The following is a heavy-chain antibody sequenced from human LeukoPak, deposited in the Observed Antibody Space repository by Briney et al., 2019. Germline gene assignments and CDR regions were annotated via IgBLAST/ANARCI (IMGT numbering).Heavy chain of an antibody. D-gene: IGHD2-2*01. J-gene: IGHJ3*02. Sequence: QTGGSLRLSCAASGFTFSSYAMSWVRQAPGKGLEWVSGISGSGGSTYYADSVKGRFTISRDNSKNTLYLQMNSLRAQDTAVYYRARHLVPTAMLTAFDIWGQGTMVTVSS. V-gene: IGHV3-23*01. CDR2: ISGSGGST. CDR1: GFTFSSYA. CDR3: ARHLVPTAMLTAFDI.